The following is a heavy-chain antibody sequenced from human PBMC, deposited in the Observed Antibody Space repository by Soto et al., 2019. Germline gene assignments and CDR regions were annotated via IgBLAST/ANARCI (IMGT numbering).Heavy chain of an antibody. CDR1: GFTFSSYA. D-gene: IGHD3-3*01. CDR3: AKDTYYDFWFFYYGARPDDAFDI. V-gene: IGHV3-23*01. Sequence: GGSLRLSCAASGFTFSSYAMSWVRQAPGKGLEWVSAISGSGGSTYYADSVKGRFTISRDNSKNTLYLQMNSLRAEDTAVYYCAKDTYYDFWFFYYGARPDDAFDIWGQGTMDT. J-gene: IGHJ3*02. CDR2: ISGSGGST.